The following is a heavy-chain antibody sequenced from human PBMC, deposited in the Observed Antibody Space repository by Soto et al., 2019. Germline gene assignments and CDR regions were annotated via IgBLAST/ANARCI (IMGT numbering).Heavy chain of an antibody. CDR3: AKDLDVVMVLSATRGLDV. Sequence: GGCLRLSCVASGFTFSNFGMHWVRQATGKGLEWVAGISYDGRSEYYVDSVRGRFTLSRDNSKNTLSLQMISLRPEDTGVYYCAKDLDVVMVLSATRGLDVWGQGTTVTVSS. J-gene: IGHJ6*02. CDR2: ISYDGRSE. CDR1: GFTFSNFG. V-gene: IGHV3-30*18. D-gene: IGHD2-15*01.